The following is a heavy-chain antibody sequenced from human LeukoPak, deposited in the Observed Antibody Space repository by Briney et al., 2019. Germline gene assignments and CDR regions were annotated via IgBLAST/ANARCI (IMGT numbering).Heavy chain of an antibody. V-gene: IGHV4-39*01. CDR1: GGSINSVSSY. D-gene: IGHD6-13*01. CDR3: ARHPYSSSWYGLGWFDT. Sequence: SETLSLTCTISGGSINSVSSYWSWIRQPPGQGLEWIATIYYSGSTHNNPSLKSRVSISVDTSKNQFSLRLTSVTAADTAVYYCARHPYSSSWYGLGWFDTWGQGTLVTVSS. J-gene: IGHJ5*02. CDR2: IYYSGST.